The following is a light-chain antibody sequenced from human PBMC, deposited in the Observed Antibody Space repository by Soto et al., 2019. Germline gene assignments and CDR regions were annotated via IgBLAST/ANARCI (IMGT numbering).Light chain of an antibody. V-gene: IGKV3-15*01. CDR3: EKYNSWPRM. Sequence: VMKQSPATLSGSPGERARFSCWASESVGSNLAWYQQKPGQAPSLLIYITSTRASGVPARFSGSGFGIEFTLTINSLQTEDFGLYYCEKYNSWPRMFGQGTKVDIK. CDR2: ITS. J-gene: IGKJ1*01. CDR1: ESVGSN.